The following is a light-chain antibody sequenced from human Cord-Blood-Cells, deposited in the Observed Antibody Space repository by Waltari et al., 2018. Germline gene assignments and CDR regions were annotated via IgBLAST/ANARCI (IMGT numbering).Light chain of an antibody. CDR2: DAS. V-gene: IGKV1-33*01. J-gene: IGKJ2*01. CDR3: QQYDNLPYT. Sequence: DIPMTPSPSSLLASVGDRVTITCQVSPDISNYLNWYQQKPGKVPKLLIYDASNVETGVPSRFSGSGSGTDFTFTISSLQPEDIATYYCQQYDNLPYTFGQGTKLEIK. CDR1: PDISNY.